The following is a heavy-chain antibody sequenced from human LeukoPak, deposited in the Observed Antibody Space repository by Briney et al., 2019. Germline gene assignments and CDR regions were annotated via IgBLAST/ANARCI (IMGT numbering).Heavy chain of an antibody. D-gene: IGHD1-26*01. J-gene: IGHJ4*02. CDR1: GFTFSSYA. V-gene: IGHV3-21*01. CDR3: ARDSGSPYYFDY. Sequence: PGGSLRLSCAASGFTFSSYAMHWVRQAPGKGLEWVSSISSSSSYIYYADSVKGRFTISRDNAKNSLYLQMNSLRAEDTAVYYCARDSGSPYYFDYWGQGTLVTVSS. CDR2: ISSSSSYI.